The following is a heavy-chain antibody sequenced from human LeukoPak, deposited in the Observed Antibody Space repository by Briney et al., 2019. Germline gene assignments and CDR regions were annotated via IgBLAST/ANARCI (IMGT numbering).Heavy chain of an antibody. J-gene: IGHJ4*02. CDR2: IYYSGST. CDR3: AMYSGSYSGLDY. V-gene: IGHV4-59*01. Sequence: SETLSLTCTVSGGSISSYYWSWIRQPPGKGLGWIGYIYYSGSTNYNPSLKSRVTISVDTSKNQFSLKLSSVTAADTAVYYCAMYSGSYSGLDYWGQGTLVTVSS. CDR1: GGSISSYY. D-gene: IGHD1-26*01.